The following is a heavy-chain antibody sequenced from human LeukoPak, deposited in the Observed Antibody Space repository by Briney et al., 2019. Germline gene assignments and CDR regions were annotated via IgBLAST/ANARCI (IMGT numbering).Heavy chain of an antibody. D-gene: IGHD3-22*01. CDR3: ARRGGDYYDSSGYFPLDY. J-gene: IGHJ4*02. Sequence: GGSLRLSCAASGFTFSSYWMSWVRQAPGKGLEWVANIKQDGSEKYYVDSVKGRFTISRDNAKNSLYLQMNNLRAEDTAVYYCARRGGDYYDSSGYFPLDYWGQGTLVTVSS. V-gene: IGHV3-7*01. CDR2: IKQDGSEK. CDR1: GFTFSSYW.